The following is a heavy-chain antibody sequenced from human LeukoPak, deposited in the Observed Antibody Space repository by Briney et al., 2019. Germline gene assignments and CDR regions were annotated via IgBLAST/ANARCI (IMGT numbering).Heavy chain of an antibody. Sequence: ASVTVSCKASGYTFTVYYMHWVRQAPGQGLEWMGWINPNSGGTNYAQKFQGRVTMTRDTSISTAYMELSRLRSDDTAVYYCARDRKAAGTGDRFDPWGQGTLVTVSS. D-gene: IGHD6-13*01. CDR3: ARDRKAAGTGDRFDP. CDR1: GYTFTVYY. V-gene: IGHV1-2*02. J-gene: IGHJ5*02. CDR2: INPNSGGT.